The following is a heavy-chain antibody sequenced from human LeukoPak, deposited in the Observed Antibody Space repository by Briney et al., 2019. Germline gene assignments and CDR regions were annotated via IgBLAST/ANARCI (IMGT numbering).Heavy chain of an antibody. J-gene: IGHJ4*02. CDR2: TSGRGVST. CDR3: AKSPPYSSGWYYFDY. Sequence: GGSLRLSCAASGFTFSSYAMSWVRRAPGKGLEWVSATSGRGVSTHYADSVKGRFTISRDNSKNTLYLQMNSLRAEDTAVYYCAKSPPYSSGWYYFDYWGQGTLVTVSS. D-gene: IGHD6-19*01. V-gene: IGHV3-23*01. CDR1: GFTFSSYA.